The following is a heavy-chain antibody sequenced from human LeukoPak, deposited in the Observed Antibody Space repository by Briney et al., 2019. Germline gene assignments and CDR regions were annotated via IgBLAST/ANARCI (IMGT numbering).Heavy chain of an antibody. CDR1: GFTFSSYA. V-gene: IGHV3-23*01. J-gene: IGHJ4*02. CDR2: ISGSGGST. Sequence: GGSLRLSCAASGFTFSSYAMSWVRQAPGKGLEWVSAISGSGGSTYYADSVKGRFTISRDNSKNTLYLQMNSLRAEDTAVYYCAKVSYGSGSYYKVFDYWGRGTLVTVSS. CDR3: AKVSYGSGSYYKVFDY. D-gene: IGHD3-10*01.